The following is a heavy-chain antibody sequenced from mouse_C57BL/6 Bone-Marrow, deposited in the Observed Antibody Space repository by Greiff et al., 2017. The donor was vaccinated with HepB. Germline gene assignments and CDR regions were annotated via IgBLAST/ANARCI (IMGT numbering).Heavy chain of an antibody. Sequence: VQLKESGAELVRPGASVKLSCTASGFNIKDDYMHWVKQRPEQGLEWIGWIDPENGDTEYASKFQGKATITADTSSNTAYLQLSSLTSEDTAVYYCTTLGGSPFDYWGQGTTLTVSS. CDR2: IDPENGDT. CDR3: TTLGGSPFDY. V-gene: IGHV14-4*01. D-gene: IGHD1-1*01. J-gene: IGHJ2*01. CDR1: GFNIKDDY.